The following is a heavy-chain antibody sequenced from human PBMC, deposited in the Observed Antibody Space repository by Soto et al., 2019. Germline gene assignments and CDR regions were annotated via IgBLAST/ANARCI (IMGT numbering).Heavy chain of an antibody. Sequence: EVQLVESGGGLVQPGGSLRLSCTASGFTFSNYWMSWVRQAPGEELEWVANMNQDGSERYYVDSVKGRFTISRDNAKNSLYLQVSSLRAEDTAIYYCTRDRSGTMLFWGQGTLVTVSS. CDR2: MNQDGSER. J-gene: IGHJ4*02. D-gene: IGHD1-7*01. V-gene: IGHV3-7*01. CDR3: TRDRSGTMLF. CDR1: GFTFSNYW.